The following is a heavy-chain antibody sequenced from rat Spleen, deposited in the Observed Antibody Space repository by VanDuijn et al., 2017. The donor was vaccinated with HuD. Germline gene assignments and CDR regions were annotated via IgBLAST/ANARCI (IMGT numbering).Heavy chain of an antibody. D-gene: IGHD1-4*01. CDR3: AREYLTTGVMDA. CDR2: MWYDGDT. CDR1: GFSLTSYS. Sequence: QVQLKESGPGLMQPSETLSLTCTVSGFSLTSYSVSWVRQPSGKGPEWMGRMWYDGDTAYNSALKSRLSISRDTSKNQVFLKMNSLQTDDTGTYYCAREYLTTGVMDAWGQGASVTVSS. V-gene: IGHV2-34*01. J-gene: IGHJ4*01.